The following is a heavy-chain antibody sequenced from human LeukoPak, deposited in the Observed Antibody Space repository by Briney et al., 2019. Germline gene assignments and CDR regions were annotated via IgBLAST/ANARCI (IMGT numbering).Heavy chain of an antibody. Sequence: PGRSLRLSCAASGFTFSSYGMHWVRQAPGKGLEWVAVIWYDGSIKYYADSVKGRFTISRDNSKNTLYLQMNSLRAEDTALYYCARDGDYYDSSGYYNDWGQGTLVTVSS. CDR3: ARDGDYYDSSGYYND. CDR1: GFTFSSYG. V-gene: IGHV3-33*01. CDR2: IWYDGSIK. J-gene: IGHJ4*02. D-gene: IGHD3-22*01.